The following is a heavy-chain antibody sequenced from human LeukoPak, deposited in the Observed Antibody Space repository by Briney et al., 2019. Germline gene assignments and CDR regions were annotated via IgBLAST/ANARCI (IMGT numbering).Heavy chain of an antibody. J-gene: IGHJ4*02. V-gene: IGHV3-64*01. D-gene: IGHD2-8*01. CDR2: ISSNGGGT. CDR1: GFTFSSYA. Sequence: PGGSLRLSCAASGFTFSSYAMHWVRQAPGKGLEYVSYISSNGGGTYYANSVNGRFTISRDNPKNTLYLQMGSLRAEDMAVYYCASLISSSFDYWGQGTLVTVSS. CDR3: ASLISSSFDY.